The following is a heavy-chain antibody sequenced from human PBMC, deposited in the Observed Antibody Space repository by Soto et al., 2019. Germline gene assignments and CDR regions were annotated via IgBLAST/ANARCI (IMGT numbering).Heavy chain of an antibody. D-gene: IGHD6-13*01. CDR3: ARVKYSSRWYVYYFDY. CDR2: IYYSGST. Sequence: QVHLQESRPGLVKSSETLSLTCTASGGSISSYYWSWIRQPPGKGLEWIGYIYYSGSTKYNPPLKSRFTISVDTSKNAFSLKLSSVTAADTAVYYCARVKYSSRWYVYYFDYWGQGTLVTVSS. CDR1: GGSISSYY. V-gene: IGHV4-59*13. J-gene: IGHJ4*02.